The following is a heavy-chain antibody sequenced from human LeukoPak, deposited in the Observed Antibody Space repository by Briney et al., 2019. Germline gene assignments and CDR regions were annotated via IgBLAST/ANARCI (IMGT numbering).Heavy chain of an antibody. CDR1: GYTFTSSE. CDR3: ARAPSRSFDI. J-gene: IGHJ3*02. D-gene: IGHD3-16*02. Sequence: ASVKVSCKASGYTFTSSEIHWVRQAPGQGLEWMGWLNPNSGNTGYAQKFQGRVTFTRESSTSTAYMEVTRLRSEDTAVYNCARAPSRSFDIWGQGTMVTVSS. CDR2: LNPNSGNT. V-gene: IGHV1-8*03.